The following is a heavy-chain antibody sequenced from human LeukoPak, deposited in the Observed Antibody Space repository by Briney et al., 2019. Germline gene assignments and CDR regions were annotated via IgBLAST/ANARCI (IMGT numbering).Heavy chain of an antibody. D-gene: IGHD6-19*01. Sequence: GGSLRLSCAASGFTFSSYAMSWVRQAPGKGLEWVSAISGSGGSTYYADSVKGRFTISRDNSKNTLYLQMNSLRAEDTAVYYCAKDRLIAVAPNWFDPWGQGTLVTVSS. J-gene: IGHJ5*02. V-gene: IGHV3-23*01. CDR2: ISGSGGST. CDR1: GFTFSSYA. CDR3: AKDRLIAVAPNWFDP.